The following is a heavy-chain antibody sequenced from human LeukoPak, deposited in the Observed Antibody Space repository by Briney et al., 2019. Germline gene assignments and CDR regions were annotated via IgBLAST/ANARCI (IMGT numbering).Heavy chain of an antibody. Sequence: PGGSLRLSCAAAGFTFSSYAMSWVRQAPGKGLEWVSGISGSGDSTYYADSVKGRFTISRDNSKNTLYLQMNSLRAEDTAVYYCAKDYYVSGSYRHFDYWGQGTLVTVSS. D-gene: IGHD3-10*01. CDR1: GFTFSSYA. V-gene: IGHV3-23*01. CDR2: ISGSGDST. CDR3: AKDYYVSGSYRHFDY. J-gene: IGHJ4*02.